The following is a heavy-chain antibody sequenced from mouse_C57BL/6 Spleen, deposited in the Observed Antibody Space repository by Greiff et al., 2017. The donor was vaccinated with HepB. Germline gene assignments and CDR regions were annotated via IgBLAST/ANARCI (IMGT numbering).Heavy chain of an antibody. CDR3: ARGSSYGYFDV. CDR2: ISDGGSYT. CDR1: GFTFSIYA. Sequence: EVKLVESGGGLVKPGGSLKLSCAASGFTFSIYAMSWVRQTPEKRLEWVATISDGGSYTYYPDNVKGRFTISRDNAKNNLYLQMSHLKSEDTAMYYCARGSSYGYFDVWGTGTTVTVSS. J-gene: IGHJ1*03. D-gene: IGHD1-1*01. V-gene: IGHV5-4*03.